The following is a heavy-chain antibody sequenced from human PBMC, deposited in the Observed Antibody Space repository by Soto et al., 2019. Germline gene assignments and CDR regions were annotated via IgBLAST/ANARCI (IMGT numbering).Heavy chain of an antibody. V-gene: IGHV3-7*03. CDR3: ARESYYYDSSGYLDY. Sequence: GGSLRLSCAASGFNFSSYWMSWVRQAPGKGLEWVANIKQDGSEKYYVDSVKGRFTISRDNAKNSLYLQMNSLRAEDTAVYYCARESYYYDSSGYLDYWGQGTLVTVSS. CDR1: GFNFSSYW. D-gene: IGHD3-22*01. CDR2: IKQDGSEK. J-gene: IGHJ4*02.